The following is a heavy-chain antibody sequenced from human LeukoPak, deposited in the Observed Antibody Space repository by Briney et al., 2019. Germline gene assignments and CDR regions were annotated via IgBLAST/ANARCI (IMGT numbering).Heavy chain of an antibody. J-gene: IGHJ4*02. CDR2: LSGSGGST. CDR3: AKDRGMIVVVDYFDY. D-gene: IGHD3-22*01. Sequence: GGSLRLSCAASGFTFSSSAMSWVRHAPGKGLEWVSALSGSGGSTYYADSVKGRFTISRDNPKNTLYLQMNSLRAEDTAVYYCAKDRGMIVVVDYFDYWGQGTLVTVSS. CDR1: GFTFSSSA. V-gene: IGHV3-23*01.